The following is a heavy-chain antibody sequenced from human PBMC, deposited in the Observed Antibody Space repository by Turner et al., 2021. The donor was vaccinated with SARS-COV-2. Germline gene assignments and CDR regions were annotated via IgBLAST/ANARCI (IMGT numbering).Heavy chain of an antibody. V-gene: IGHV1-24*01. CDR1: GYTLIELS. D-gene: IGHD1-26*01. CDR3: ATDYAIVEATLLDY. Sequence: QVQLVQSGAEVKKPGASVKVSCKVSGYTLIELSMHWVRQAPGKGLEWMGGFDPEDGETIYAQKFQGRVTMTEDTSTDTAYMELSSLISEDTAVYYCATDYAIVEATLLDYLGQGTLVTVSS. J-gene: IGHJ4*02. CDR2: FDPEDGET.